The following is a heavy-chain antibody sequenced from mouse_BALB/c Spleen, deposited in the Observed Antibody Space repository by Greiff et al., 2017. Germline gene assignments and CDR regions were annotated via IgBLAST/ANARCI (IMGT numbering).Heavy chain of an antibody. Sequence: VQLQQSGPELVKPGASVKMSCKASGYTFTSYVMHWVKQKPGQGLEWIGYINPYNDGTKYNEKFKGKATLTSDKSSSTAYMELSSLTSEDSAVYYCARYQFITTVSFAYWGQGTLVTVSA. J-gene: IGHJ3*01. CDR1: GYTFTSYV. CDR2: INPYNDGT. CDR3: ARYQFITTVSFAY. D-gene: IGHD1-2*01. V-gene: IGHV1-14*01.